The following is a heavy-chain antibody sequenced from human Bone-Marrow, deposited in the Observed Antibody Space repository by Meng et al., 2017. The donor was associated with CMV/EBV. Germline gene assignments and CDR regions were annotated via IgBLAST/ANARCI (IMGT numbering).Heavy chain of an antibody. V-gene: IGHV1-46*04. D-gene: IGHD6-13*01. CDR2: INPSGGST. J-gene: IGHJ6*02. CDR1: GNTFTSYY. Sequence: ASVKVSCKASGNTFTSYYVHWVRQAPGQGLEWMGIINPSGGSTTYAQKLQGRVTMTRDTSTSTVYMELSGLRSEDTAVYYCARDLRVAAVNTPYHYYGMDVWGQGTSVTVSS. CDR3: ARDLRVAAVNTPYHYYGMDV.